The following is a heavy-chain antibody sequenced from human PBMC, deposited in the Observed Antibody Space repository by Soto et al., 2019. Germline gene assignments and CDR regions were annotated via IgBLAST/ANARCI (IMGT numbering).Heavy chain of an antibody. D-gene: IGHD1-26*01. CDR3: AQDFGGRRPFHY. J-gene: IGHJ4*02. Sequence: EVQLLESGGGLVQPGGSLRISCAASGFTFGTYAMTWVRQAPGKGLEWGAALTGSGASTYYADSVRARFIISRDNSKNTLYLQMYSLRAEDTAVYYCAQDFGGRRPFHYWGQGTLVTVSS. CDR1: GFTFGTYA. V-gene: IGHV3-23*01. CDR2: LTGSGAST.